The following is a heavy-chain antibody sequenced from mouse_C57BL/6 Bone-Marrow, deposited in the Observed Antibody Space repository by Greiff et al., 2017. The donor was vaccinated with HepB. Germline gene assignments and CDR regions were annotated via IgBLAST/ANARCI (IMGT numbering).Heavy chain of an antibody. CDR2: INPSSGYT. D-gene: IGHD4-1*01. J-gene: IGHJ2*01. V-gene: IGHV1-7*01. CDR1: GYTFTSYW. Sequence: QVQLQQSGAELAKPGASVKLSCKASGYTFTSYWMHWVKQRPGQGLEWIGYINPSSGYTKYNQKFKDKVTLTADKSSSTAYMQLSSLTYEDSAVYYCARWDWDDYWGQGTTLTVSS. CDR3: ARWDWDDY.